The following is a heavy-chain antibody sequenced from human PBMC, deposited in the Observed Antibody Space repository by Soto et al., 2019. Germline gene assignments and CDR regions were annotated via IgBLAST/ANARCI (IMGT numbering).Heavy chain of an antibody. V-gene: IGHV3-21*01. CDR2: ISATTTYK. Sequence: PGGSLRLSCTASGFTFDTYTMNWLRQAPGRGLEWVSSISATTTYKYYAASVEGRFTISRDNAKNSLYLQTNSLGAEDTAVYYCARGSASKSGHLWYFDLWGRGTLVTVPS. CDR3: ARGSASKSGHLWYFDL. J-gene: IGHJ2*01. D-gene: IGHD2-8*02. CDR1: GFTFDTYT.